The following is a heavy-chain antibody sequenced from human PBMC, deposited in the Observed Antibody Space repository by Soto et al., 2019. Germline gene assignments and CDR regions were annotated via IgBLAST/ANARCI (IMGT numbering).Heavy chain of an antibody. Sequence: GASVMVSGKASGYSFTDYHIHWVRQAPGQGLEWLGRINPKSGGTSTAQKFQGWVTMTTDTSISTASMELTRLTSDDTAIYYCARGDSTDCSNGVCSHFYNHDMDVWGQGTTVTVSS. CDR2: INPKSGGT. J-gene: IGHJ6*02. D-gene: IGHD2-8*01. CDR3: ARGDSTDCSNGVCSHFYNHDMDV. V-gene: IGHV1-2*04. CDR1: GYSFTDYH.